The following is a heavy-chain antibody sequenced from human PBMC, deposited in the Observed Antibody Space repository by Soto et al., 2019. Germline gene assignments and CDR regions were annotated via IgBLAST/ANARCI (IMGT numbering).Heavy chain of an antibody. Sequence: QVQLQESGPGLVKPSGTLSLTCAVSGGSISSSNWWSWVRQPPGKGLEWIGEIYHSGSTNYNPSLKXRXTXXVDKSKNQFSLKLSSVTAADTAVYYCARGPTGYSYGAYFDYWGQGTLVTVSS. J-gene: IGHJ4*02. V-gene: IGHV4-4*02. CDR1: GGSISSSNW. D-gene: IGHD5-18*01. CDR2: IYHSGST. CDR3: ARGPTGYSYGAYFDY.